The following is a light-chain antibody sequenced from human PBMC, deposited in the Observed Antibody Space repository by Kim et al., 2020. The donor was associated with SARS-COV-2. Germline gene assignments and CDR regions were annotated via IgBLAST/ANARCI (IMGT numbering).Light chain of an antibody. V-gene: IGLV2-23*01. CDR1: SGDVGGYKF. Sequence: GQANNISCTGTSGDVGGYKFVSWHQQHPGKPPKLIIFDGSERPSGVSNRFSGSKSGNTASLTISGLQAEDEADYYCCSYAGRTTWVFGGGTKLTVL. CDR3: CSYAGRTTWV. J-gene: IGLJ3*02. CDR2: DGS.